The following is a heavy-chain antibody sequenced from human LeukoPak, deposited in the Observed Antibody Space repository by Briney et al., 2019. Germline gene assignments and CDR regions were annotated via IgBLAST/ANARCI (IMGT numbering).Heavy chain of an antibody. CDR1: GDSISSHY. CDR3: ARGSGGSSFLFDY. Sequence: PSETLSLTCTASGDSISSHYWSWIRQPPGKGLEWIGYIYYSGSTNYNPSLKSRVTISAWTSKNQFSMKLSSVTAADMAVYYCARGSGGSSFLFDYWRRGTLVTVSS. D-gene: IGHD6-6*01. CDR2: IYYSGST. J-gene: IGHJ4*02. V-gene: IGHV4-59*11.